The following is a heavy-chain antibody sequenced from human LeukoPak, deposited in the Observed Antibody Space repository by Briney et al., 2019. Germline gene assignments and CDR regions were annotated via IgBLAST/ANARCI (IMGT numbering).Heavy chain of an antibody. CDR3: ARETGAYYDSSGYHEDY. CDR1: GYTFTSYG. Sequence: EASVKVSCKASGYTFTSYGISWVRQAPGQGLEWMGWISAYNGNTNYAQKLQGRVTMTTDTSTSTAYMELRSLRSDDTAVYYCARETGAYYDSSGYHEDYWGQGTLVTVSS. D-gene: IGHD3-22*01. J-gene: IGHJ4*02. V-gene: IGHV1-18*01. CDR2: ISAYNGNT.